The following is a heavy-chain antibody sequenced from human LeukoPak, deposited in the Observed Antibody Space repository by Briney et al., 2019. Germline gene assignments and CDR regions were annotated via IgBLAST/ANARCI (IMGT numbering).Heavy chain of an antibody. CDR2: IRYDGSNK. CDR1: GFTFSSYA. J-gene: IGHJ4*02. Sequence: GGSLRLSCAASGFTFSSYAMSWVRQAPGKGLEWVAFIRYDGSNKYYADSVKGRFTISRDNSKNTLYLQMNSLRAEDTAVYYCAKDVAVAPFGYWGQGTLVTVSS. CDR3: AKDVAVAPFGY. D-gene: IGHD6-19*01. V-gene: IGHV3-30*02.